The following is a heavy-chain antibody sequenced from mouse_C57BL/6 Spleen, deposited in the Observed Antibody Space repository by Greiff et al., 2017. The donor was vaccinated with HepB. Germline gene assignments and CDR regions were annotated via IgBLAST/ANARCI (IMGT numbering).Heavy chain of an antibody. CDR2: IYPGDGDT. V-gene: IGHV1-82*01. D-gene: IGHD1-1*01. CDR1: GYAFSSSW. J-gene: IGHJ1*03. CDR3: ARRQFITTVVRYFDV. Sequence: VKVVESGPELVKPGASVKISCKASGYAFSSSWMNWVKQRPGKGLEWIGRIYPGDGDTNYNGKFKGKATLTADKSSSTAYMQLSSLTSEDSAVYFCARRQFITTVVRYFDVWGTGTTVTVSS.